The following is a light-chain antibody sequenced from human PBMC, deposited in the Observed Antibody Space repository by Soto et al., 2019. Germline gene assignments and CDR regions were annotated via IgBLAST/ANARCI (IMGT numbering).Light chain of an antibody. Sequence: IQMTQSPSTLSASVGDRVTVTCRASQSIRSWLAWYQQKPGKAPKLLIYKASSLESGVTSRFSGSGSGTEFTLTISSLQPDDFATYYCQQYDSFSLTFGGGTKVEIK. CDR1: QSIRSW. CDR3: QQYDSFSLT. V-gene: IGKV1-5*03. CDR2: KAS. J-gene: IGKJ4*01.